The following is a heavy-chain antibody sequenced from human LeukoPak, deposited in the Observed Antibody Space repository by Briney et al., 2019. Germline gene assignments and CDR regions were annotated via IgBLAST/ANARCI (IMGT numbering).Heavy chain of an antibody. J-gene: IGHJ4*02. CDR3: AKDRSGSYSQGLDY. CDR1: GFTFSSYG. D-gene: IGHD1-26*01. V-gene: IGHV3-30*02. CDR2: IRYDGSNK. Sequence: GGSLRLSGAASGFTFSSYGMHWVRQAPGKGLEWVAFIRYDGSNKYYADSVKGRFTISRDNSKNTLYLQMNSLRAEDTAVYYCAKDRSGSYSQGLDYWGQGTLVTVSS.